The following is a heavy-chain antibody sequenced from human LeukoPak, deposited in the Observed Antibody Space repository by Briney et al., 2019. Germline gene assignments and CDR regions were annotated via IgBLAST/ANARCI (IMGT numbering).Heavy chain of an antibody. J-gene: IGHJ4*02. CDR1: GGSISSYY. CDR2: ISDRGST. CDR3: ASLGGTYDY. V-gene: IGHV4-59*08. D-gene: IGHD1-26*01. Sequence: SETLSLTCTVSGGSISSYYWSWVRQPPGKGLEWIGYISDRGSTNYNPSLKSRVTISGDTSRNQVSLKMRFVTIADTAVYFCASLGGTYDYWGQGTLVTVSS.